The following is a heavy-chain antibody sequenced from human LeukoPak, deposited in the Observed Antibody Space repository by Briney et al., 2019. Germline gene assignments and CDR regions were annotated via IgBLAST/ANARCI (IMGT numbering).Heavy chain of an antibody. V-gene: IGHV3-53*01. CDR3: ASFIVVVPAADYYYYGMDV. CDR1: GFDFHNYV. Sequence: GGSLRLSCAASGFDFHNYVIHWVRQAPGEGLEWVSVIYGDGRTYYADSLKGRFTISRDNSKNTLYLQMNSLRAEDTGVYYCASFIVVVPAADYYYYGMDVWGQGTTVTVSS. J-gene: IGHJ6*02. CDR2: IYGDGRT. D-gene: IGHD2-2*01.